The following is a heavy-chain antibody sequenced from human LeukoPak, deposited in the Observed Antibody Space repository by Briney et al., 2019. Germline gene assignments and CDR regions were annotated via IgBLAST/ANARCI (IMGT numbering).Heavy chain of an antibody. D-gene: IGHD2-2*01. J-gene: IGHJ6*03. V-gene: IGHV3-48*03. CDR1: GFSFSVYG. CDR2: ISSRGSTT. CDR3: ARDQTRGQHIVVVPTMDV. Sequence: GGSLRLSCAASGFSFSVYGMNWVRHAPGRGLEWVSYISSRGSTTYYGDSVKGRFTTSRDNAKNSLFLQMNSLRAEDTAVYYCARDQTRGQHIVVVPTMDVWGKGTTVTVSS.